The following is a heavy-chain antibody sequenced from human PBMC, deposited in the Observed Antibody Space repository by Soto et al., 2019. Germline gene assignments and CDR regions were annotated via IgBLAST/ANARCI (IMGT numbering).Heavy chain of an antibody. CDR2: IYTSGST. CDR1: GGSIISYY. Sequence: SETLSLTCTVSGGSIISYYWIWIRQPAGKGLEWIGRIYTSGSTNYNPSLKSRVTMSVDTSKNQFSLKLSSVTAADTAVYYCAGAKPYNYYFDYWGQGTLVTVYS. D-gene: IGHD1-20*01. CDR3: AGAKPYNYYFDY. V-gene: IGHV4-4*07. J-gene: IGHJ4*02.